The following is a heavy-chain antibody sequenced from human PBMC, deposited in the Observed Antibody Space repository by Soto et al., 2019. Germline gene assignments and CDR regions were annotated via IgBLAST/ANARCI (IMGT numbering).Heavy chain of an antibody. V-gene: IGHV3-9*01. CDR1: GFTFDDYA. CDR3: AKDNQHYYYYGMDV. Sequence: EVQLVESGGGLVQPGRSLRLSCAASGFTFDDYAMHWVRQAPGKGLEWVSGISWNSGSIGYADSVKGRFTISRDNAKNSLYLQMNSLRAEDTALYYCAKDNQHYYYYGMDVWGQGTTVTVSS. CDR2: ISWNSGSI. J-gene: IGHJ6*02.